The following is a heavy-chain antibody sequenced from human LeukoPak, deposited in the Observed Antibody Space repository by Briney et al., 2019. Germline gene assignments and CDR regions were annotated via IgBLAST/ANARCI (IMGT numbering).Heavy chain of an antibody. D-gene: IGHD3-22*01. J-gene: IGHJ4*02. Sequence: PSQTLSLTRAVSGGSISSGGYSWSWIRQPPGKGLEWIGYIYHSGSTYYNPSLKSRVTISVDRSKNQFSLKLSSVTAADTAVYYCARGVAPWYYDSSGYYFDYWGQGTLVTVSS. V-gene: IGHV4-30-2*01. CDR2: IYHSGST. CDR1: GGSISSGGYS. CDR3: ARGVAPWYYDSSGYYFDY.